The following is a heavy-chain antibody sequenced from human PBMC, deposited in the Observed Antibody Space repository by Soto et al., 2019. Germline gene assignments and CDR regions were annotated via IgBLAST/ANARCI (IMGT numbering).Heavy chain of an antibody. Sequence: GGSLRLSCAASGFTFSSYAMSWVRQAPGKGLEWVSAISGSGGSTYYADSVKGRFTISRDNSKNTLYLQMNSLRAEDTAVYYCAKDRGSSGWYIPQLAEYFQHWGQGTLVTVSS. D-gene: IGHD6-19*01. CDR2: ISGSGGST. CDR1: GFTFSSYA. J-gene: IGHJ1*01. CDR3: AKDRGSSGWYIPQLAEYFQH. V-gene: IGHV3-23*01.